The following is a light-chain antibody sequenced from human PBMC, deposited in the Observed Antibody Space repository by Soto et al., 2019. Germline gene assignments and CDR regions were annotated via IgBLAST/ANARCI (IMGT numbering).Light chain of an antibody. CDR2: GTS. Sequence: IVLRQSTGTLSLSPGERATLSCRASQSVSSSYLAWYQQKPGQAPRLLIYGTSSRATAIPDRFSGSGSGTDFTLTISRLEPEDFSVYDCQQYGSSSWTFGQGTNVDIK. J-gene: IGKJ1*01. V-gene: IGKV3-20*01. CDR3: QQYGSSSWT. CDR1: QSVSSSY.